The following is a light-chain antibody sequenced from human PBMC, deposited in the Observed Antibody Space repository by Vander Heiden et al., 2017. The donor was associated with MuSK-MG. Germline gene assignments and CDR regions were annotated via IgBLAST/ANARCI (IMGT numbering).Light chain of an antibody. CDR2: DNK. CDR3: AVWDDSLNGWV. CDR1: SSNIGRNT. J-gene: IGLJ3*02. V-gene: IGLV1-44*01. Sequence: SVLTQPPSSSGTPGQSVPFSCSGSSSNIGRNTANRYQHLPGTAPNLLIYDNKQRPSGVPDRCSGSKYGTAASLAISGVQAEDEADYYCAVWDDSLNGWVFGGGTKLTVL.